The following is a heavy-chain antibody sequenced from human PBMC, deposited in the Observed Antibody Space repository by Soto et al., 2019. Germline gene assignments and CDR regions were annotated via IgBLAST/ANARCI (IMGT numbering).Heavy chain of an antibody. D-gene: IGHD3-10*01. CDR2: ISYDGSNK. V-gene: IGHV3-30*03. Sequence: GGSLRLSCAASGFTFSSYGMHWVRQAPGKGLEWVAVISYDGSNKYYADSVKGRFTISRDNSKNTLYLQMNSLRAEDTAVYYCLSSQFDYWGQGTLVTVSS. J-gene: IGHJ4*02. CDR3: LSSQFDY. CDR1: GFTFSSYG.